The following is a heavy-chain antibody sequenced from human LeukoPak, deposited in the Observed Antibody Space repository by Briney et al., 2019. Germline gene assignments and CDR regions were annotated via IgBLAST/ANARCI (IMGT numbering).Heavy chain of an antibody. CDR2: ISRDSAFV. V-gene: IGHV3-21*01. CDR1: GFTFSSYA. J-gene: IGHJ6*04. Sequence: PGGSLRLSCAASGFTFSSYAMSWVRQAPGKGLEWVSYISRDSAFVYYADSVKGRLTISRDNAKNSLYLQMESLRGEDTAVYYCARDDASTARASGMDVWGIGTTVTVSS. D-gene: IGHD6-6*01. CDR3: ARDDASTARASGMDV.